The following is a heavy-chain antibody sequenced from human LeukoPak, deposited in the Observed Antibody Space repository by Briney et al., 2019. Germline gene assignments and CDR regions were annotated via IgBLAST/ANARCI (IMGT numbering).Heavy chain of an antibody. CDR2: IYYSGST. V-gene: IGHV4-59*01. J-gene: IGHJ4*02. Sequence: SETLSHTCTVSGGSISSYYWSWIRQPPGKGLEWIGYIYYSGSTNYNPSLKSRVTISVDTSKNQFSLKLSSVTAADTAVYYCARARDGYNFSVDYWGQGTLVTVSS. CDR3: ARARDGYNFSVDY. D-gene: IGHD5-24*01. CDR1: GGSISSYY.